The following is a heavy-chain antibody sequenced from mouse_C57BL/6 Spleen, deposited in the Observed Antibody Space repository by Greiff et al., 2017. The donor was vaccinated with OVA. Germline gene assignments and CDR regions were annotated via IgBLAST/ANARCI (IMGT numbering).Heavy chain of an antibody. CDR1: GYTFTSYW. CDR2: IDPSDSET. V-gene: IGHV1-52*01. D-gene: IGHD2-5*01. CDR3: AREGRDYYSNPFDY. Sequence: QVQLQQPGAELVRPGSSVKLSCKASGYTFTSYWMHWVQQRPIQGLEWIGNIDPSDSETHYNQKFKDKVTMTVDKSYSTVYMQLSSMTSEDSAVYYSAREGRDYYSNPFDYWGKGTTLTVSS. J-gene: IGHJ2*01.